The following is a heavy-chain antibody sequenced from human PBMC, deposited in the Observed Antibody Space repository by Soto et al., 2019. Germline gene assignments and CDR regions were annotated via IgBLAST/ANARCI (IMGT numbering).Heavy chain of an antibody. J-gene: IGHJ3*02. CDR1: GFTFSSYS. V-gene: IGHV3-21*01. Sequence: EVQLVESGGGLVKPGGSLRLSCAASGFTFSSYSMNWVRQAPGKGLEWVSSISSSSSYIYYADSVKGRFTISRDNAKNSLYLQMNRLRAGDTAVYYWARELMTTVTTAAFDIWGQGTMVTVSS. D-gene: IGHD4-17*01. CDR2: ISSSSSYI. CDR3: ARELMTTVTTAAFDI.